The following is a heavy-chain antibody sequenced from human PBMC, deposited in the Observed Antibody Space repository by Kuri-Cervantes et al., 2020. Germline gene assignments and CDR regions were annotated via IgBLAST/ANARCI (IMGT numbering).Heavy chain of an antibody. CDR3: ARVVEAYFDY. J-gene: IGHJ4*02. CDR1: GYSISSGYY. CDR2: IYHSGST. V-gene: IGHV4-38-2*01. D-gene: IGHD6-6*01. Sequence: SQTLSLTCAVPGYSISSGYYWGWIRQPPGKGLEWIGSIYHSGSTYYNPSLKSRVTISVDKSKNQVSLKLNSVTAADTAVYYCARVVEAYFDYWGQGTLVTVSS.